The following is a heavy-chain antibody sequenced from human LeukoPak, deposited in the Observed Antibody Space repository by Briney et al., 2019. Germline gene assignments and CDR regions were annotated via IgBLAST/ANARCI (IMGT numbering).Heavy chain of an antibody. CDR2: IYPDDSDT. J-gene: IGHJ4*02. CDR1: EYSFPNYC. D-gene: IGHD6-13*01. CDR3: AIGRGGQQLGDY. V-gene: IGHV5-51*01. Sequence: GESLKISCKHSEYSFPNYCIGWVRQVPGKGLEWMGIIYPDDSDTRYSPSFQGQVTISADKSISTAYLQWSSLKASDTAMYYCAIGRGGQQLGDYWGQGTLVTVSS.